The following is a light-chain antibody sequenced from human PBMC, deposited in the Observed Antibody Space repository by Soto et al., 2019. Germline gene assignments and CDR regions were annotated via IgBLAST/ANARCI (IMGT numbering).Light chain of an antibody. J-gene: IGKJ3*01. V-gene: IGKV3-20*01. CDR3: QQYGSSPST. CDR1: QSVSSSY. Sequence: EIVLTQSPGTLSLSPGERATLSCRASQSVSSSYLAWYQQKPGQAPRLLIYGASSRATGIPDRFSGSGSGTDFTLTISRLEPEDFAAYHCQQYGSSPSTFGPGTKVDIK. CDR2: GAS.